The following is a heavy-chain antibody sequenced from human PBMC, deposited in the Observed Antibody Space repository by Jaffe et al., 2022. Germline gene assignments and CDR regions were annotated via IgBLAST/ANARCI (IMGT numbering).Heavy chain of an antibody. CDR3: ARYYTHHGGSSPFSFDS. CDR1: GDSLTSYW. V-gene: IGHV5-51*03. CDR2: IYPGDSDT. D-gene: IGHD1-26*01. Sequence: EVQLVQSGAEVKKPGESLTISCKGSGDSLTSYWIGWVRQMPGKGLEWMGIIYPGDSDTRYSPSFEGQVTISADKSSITAYLQWSSLKASDTAIYYCARYYTHHGGSSPFSFDSWGPGTLVTVSS. J-gene: IGHJ4*02.